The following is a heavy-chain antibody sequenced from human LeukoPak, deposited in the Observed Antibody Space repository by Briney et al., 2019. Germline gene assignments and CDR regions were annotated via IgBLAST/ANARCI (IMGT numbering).Heavy chain of an antibody. CDR3: ARDTPRDDYGAPFDN. D-gene: IGHD4-17*01. J-gene: IGHJ4*02. CDR2: INQDGSKK. CDR1: GFTFSGYW. V-gene: IGHV3-7*01. Sequence: GGSLRLSCAASGFTFSGYWMTWVRQVPGKGLEWVANINQDGSKKFYVDSVKGRFTISGDNAKNSLYLQMNSLRAEDTAVYYCARDTPRDDYGAPFDNWGQGTLVTVSS.